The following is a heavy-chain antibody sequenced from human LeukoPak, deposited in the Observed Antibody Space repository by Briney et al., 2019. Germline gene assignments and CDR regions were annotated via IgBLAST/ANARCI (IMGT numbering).Heavy chain of an antibody. D-gene: IGHD3-10*01. J-gene: IGHJ4*02. Sequence: SETLSLTCTVSGGSISSYYWSWIRQPAGKGLEWIGRIYTSGSTNYNPSLKSRVTMSVDTSKNQFSLKLSSVTAADTAVYYCASVGSGSGSYSKVLSYYFDYWGQGTLVTVSS. V-gene: IGHV4-4*07. CDR1: GGSISSYY. CDR3: ASVGSGSGSYSKVLSYYFDY. CDR2: IYTSGST.